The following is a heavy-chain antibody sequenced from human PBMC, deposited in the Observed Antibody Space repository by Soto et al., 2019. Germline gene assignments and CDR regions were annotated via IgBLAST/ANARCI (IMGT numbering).Heavy chain of an antibody. D-gene: IGHD1-26*01. J-gene: IGHJ5*02. CDR3: ARVVGALGHWFDP. Sequence: QVQLVQSGAEVKKPGASVKVSCKASGYTFTSYGLSWVRQAPGQGLEWMGRISAYNYNTNYAQKLQGRVTMTTDTSTSTAYRELRSPRSDDTAVYYCARVVGALGHWFDPWGQGTLVTVSS. V-gene: IGHV1-18*01. CDR1: GYTFTSYG. CDR2: ISAYNYNT.